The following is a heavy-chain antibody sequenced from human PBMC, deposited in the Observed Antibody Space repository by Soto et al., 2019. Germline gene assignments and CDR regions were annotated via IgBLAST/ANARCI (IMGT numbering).Heavy chain of an antibody. V-gene: IGHV3-15*01. J-gene: IGHJ4*02. Sequence: GGSLRLSCAASGFTFSNAWMSWVRQAPGKGLEWVGRIKSKTDGGTTDYAAPVKGRFTISRDDSKNTLYLQMNSLKTEDTAVYYCTTTYYYDSSGYSFDYCGQGTLVXV. CDR1: GFTFSNAW. CDR3: TTTYYYDSSGYSFDY. CDR2: IKSKTDGGTT. D-gene: IGHD3-22*01.